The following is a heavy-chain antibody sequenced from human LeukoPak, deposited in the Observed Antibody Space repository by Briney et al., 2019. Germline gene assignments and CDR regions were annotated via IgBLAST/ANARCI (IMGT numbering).Heavy chain of an antibody. CDR1: GGSFSGYY. D-gene: IGHD3-22*01. V-gene: IGHV4-34*01. Sequence: SETLSLTCAVYGGSFSGYYWSWIRQPPGEGLEWIGEINHSGSTNYNPSLKGRVTISVDTSKNQFSLKLSSVTAADTAVYYCARGFSRSGYYGYWGQGTLVTVSS. CDR3: ARGFSRSGYYGY. J-gene: IGHJ4*02. CDR2: INHSGST.